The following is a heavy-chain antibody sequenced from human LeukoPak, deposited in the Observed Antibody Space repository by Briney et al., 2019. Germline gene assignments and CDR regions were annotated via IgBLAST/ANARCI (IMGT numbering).Heavy chain of an antibody. CDR1: GFTFDDYA. V-gene: IGHV3-7*01. Sequence: GALRLSCAASGFTFDDYAMHWVRQAPGKGLEWVANIKQDGSEKYYVDSVKGRFTISRDNAKNSLYLQMNSLRAEDTAVYYCARDHPRIVVVGGGQFDYWGQGTLVTVSS. D-gene: IGHD2-15*01. CDR3: ARDHPRIVVVGGGQFDY. J-gene: IGHJ4*02. CDR2: IKQDGSEK.